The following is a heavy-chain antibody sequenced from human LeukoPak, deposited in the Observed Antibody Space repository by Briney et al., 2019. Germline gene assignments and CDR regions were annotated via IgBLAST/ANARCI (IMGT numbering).Heavy chain of an antibody. CDR1: GGSFSGYY. J-gene: IGHJ6*02. V-gene: IGHV4-34*09. Sequence: SETLSLTCAVYGGSFSGYYWSWIRQPPGKGLEWIGYIYYSGSTYYNPSLKSRVTISVDTSKNQFSLKLSSVTAADTAVYYCARDNVSVLDVWGQGTTVTVSS. CDR3: ARDNVSVLDV. CDR2: IYYSGST. D-gene: IGHD2-8*01.